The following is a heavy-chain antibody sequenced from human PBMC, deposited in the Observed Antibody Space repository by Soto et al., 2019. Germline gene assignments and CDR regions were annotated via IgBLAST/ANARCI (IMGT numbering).Heavy chain of an antibody. V-gene: IGHV3-23*01. Sequence: GGSLRLSCAASGFTFSSYAMNWVRQAPGKGLEWVSVIGGSGDITKYADSVKGRFTISRDNSKNTLYLQMNSLRAEDTAVYYCAKDIGTTGNSRRDSDIWGQGTMVTVSS. J-gene: IGHJ3*02. CDR1: GFTFSSYA. D-gene: IGHD1-1*01. CDR2: IGGSGDIT. CDR3: AKDIGTTGNSRRDSDI.